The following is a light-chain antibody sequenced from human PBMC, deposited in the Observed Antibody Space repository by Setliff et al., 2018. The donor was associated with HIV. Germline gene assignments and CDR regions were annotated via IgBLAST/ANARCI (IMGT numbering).Light chain of an antibody. CDR1: SSDVGAYSL. CDR2: EVS. J-gene: IGLJ1*01. Sequence: QSVLTQPASVSGSPGQSITISCTGTSSDVGAYSLVSWYQQHPGKAPKLMIYEVSNRPSGVSNRFSASKSGNTASLTISGLQAEDEADYYCSSYRTGNTLVFGTGTKVTV. CDR3: SSYRTGNTLV. V-gene: IGLV2-14*01.